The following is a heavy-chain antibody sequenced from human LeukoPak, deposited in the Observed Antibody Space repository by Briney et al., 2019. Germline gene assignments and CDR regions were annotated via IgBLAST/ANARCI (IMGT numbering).Heavy chain of an antibody. CDR3: ARGGTAMGYGGYYFDY. J-gene: IGHJ4*02. CDR2: ISSSSSYI. V-gene: IGHV3-21*01. D-gene: IGHD5-18*01. Sequence: GGSLRLSCAASGFTFSSYSMNWVRQAPGKGLEWVSSISSSSSYIYYADSVKGRFTISRDNAKNSLYLQMNSLRAEDTAVYYCARGGTAMGYGGYYFDYWGQGTLVTVSS. CDR1: GFTFSSYS.